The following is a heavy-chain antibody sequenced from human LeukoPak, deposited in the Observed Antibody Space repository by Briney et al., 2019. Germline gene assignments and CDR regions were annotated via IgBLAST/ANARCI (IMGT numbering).Heavy chain of an antibody. CDR1: GGSISSGDYY. V-gene: IGHV4-30-4*08. Sequence: SETLSLTCTVSGGSISSGDYYWNWIRQPPGKGLEWIGYIYYSGSTYYNPSLKSRVNISVDMSKNRFSLKLSSVTAADTAVYYCVGGEGDYSNFWGQGTLVTVSS. D-gene: IGHD4-11*01. J-gene: IGHJ4*02. CDR2: IYYSGST. CDR3: VGGEGDYSNF.